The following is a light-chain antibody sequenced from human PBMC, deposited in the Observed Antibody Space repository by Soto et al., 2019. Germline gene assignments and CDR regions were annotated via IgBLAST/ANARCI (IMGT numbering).Light chain of an antibody. CDR1: TSDVGGYDY. CDR3: TSYTDITTLAV. CDR2: EVR. J-gene: IGLJ3*02. V-gene: IGLV2-14*01. Sequence: QSALTQPASVSGSPGQSITISCTGTTSDVGGYDYVSWYQHHPGKAPKLIIYEVRNRPSGVSNRFSGSKSGNTAYLTISGLQADDEAHYYCTSYTDITTLAVFGGGTKVTVL.